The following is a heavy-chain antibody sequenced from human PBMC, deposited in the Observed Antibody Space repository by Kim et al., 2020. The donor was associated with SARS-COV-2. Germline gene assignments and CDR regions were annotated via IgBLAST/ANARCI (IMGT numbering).Heavy chain of an antibody. CDR3: ARLTARYFDWLLLD. Sequence: SETLSLTCTVSGGSISSYYWSWIRQPPGKGLEWIGYIYYSGSTNYNPSLKSRVTISVDTSKNQFSLKLSSVTAADTAVYYCARLTARYFDWLLLDWGQGTLVTVSS. J-gene: IGHJ4*02. V-gene: IGHV4-59*08. CDR1: GGSISSYY. D-gene: IGHD3-9*01. CDR2: IYYSGST.